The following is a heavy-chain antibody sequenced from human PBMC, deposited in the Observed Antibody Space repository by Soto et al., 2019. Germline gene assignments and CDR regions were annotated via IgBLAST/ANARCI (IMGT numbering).Heavy chain of an antibody. J-gene: IGHJ4*02. V-gene: IGHV3-33*01. CDR2: VWYDGSKT. CDR1: GFTFSNYG. Sequence: GGSLRLSCAASGFTFSNYGMNWVRQAPGKGLEWVGVVWYDGSKTEYADSVKGRFTISRDNSENILYLQMDSLRVEDTATYFCARTDVVVFDYWGQGTRVTVSS. CDR3: ARTDVVVFDY. D-gene: IGHD2-15*01.